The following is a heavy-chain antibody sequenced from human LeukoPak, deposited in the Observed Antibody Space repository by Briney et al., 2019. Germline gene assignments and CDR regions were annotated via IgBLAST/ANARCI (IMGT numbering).Heavy chain of an antibody. CDR2: ISSSSSTI. CDR3: ARDSYGSGSYYRIDY. Sequence: GGSLRLSCAASGFTFSSYSMNWVRQAPGKGLEWVSYISSSSSTIYYADSVKGRFTISRDNAKNSLYLQMNSLRAEDTAVYYCARDSYGSGSYYRIDYWGQGTLVTVSS. J-gene: IGHJ4*02. D-gene: IGHD3-10*01. V-gene: IGHV3-48*04. CDR1: GFTFSSYS.